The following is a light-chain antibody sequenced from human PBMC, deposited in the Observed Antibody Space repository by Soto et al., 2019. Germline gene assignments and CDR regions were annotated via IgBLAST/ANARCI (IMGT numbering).Light chain of an antibody. CDR1: QPVSSS. Sequence: EMVLPQSPATLSLPQGERATSSGRAGQPVSSSLACYQQKPGQPPRLLIYEASTRATGIPARFSGSGSGADFTLTISSLEPEDFALYYCQQHINWPLTFGGGTKVEIK. CDR3: QQHINWPLT. CDR2: EAS. J-gene: IGKJ4*01. V-gene: IGKV3-11*01.